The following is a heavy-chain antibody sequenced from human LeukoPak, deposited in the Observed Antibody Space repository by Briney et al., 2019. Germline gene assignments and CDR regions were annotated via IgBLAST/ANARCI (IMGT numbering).Heavy chain of an antibody. CDR2: ISGSGGST. CDR1: GCTFSSYA. D-gene: IGHD2-2*01. J-gene: IGHJ4*02. V-gene: IGHV3-23*01. Sequence: GGSLRLSCEASGCTFSSYAMSWVRQAPGEGLEWVSAISGSGGSTYYADSVKGRLTITRDNSKNTLHLEMNSLRAGHSAVYYCAKDLLNCSSTSCKYFVYWGQGVLVTVSS. CDR3: AKDLLNCSSTSCKYFVY.